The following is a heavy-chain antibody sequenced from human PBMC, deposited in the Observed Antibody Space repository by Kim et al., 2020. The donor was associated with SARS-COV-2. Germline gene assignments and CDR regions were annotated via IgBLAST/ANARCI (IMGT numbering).Heavy chain of an antibody. CDR2: ST. J-gene: IGHJ4*02. CDR3: ARESSRRADY. D-gene: IGHD2-2*01. Sequence: STFYAASVKGRFTISRDNSKNTLFLQLNSLRAEDTALYYCARESSRRADYWGQGTLVTVSS. V-gene: IGHV3-23*01.